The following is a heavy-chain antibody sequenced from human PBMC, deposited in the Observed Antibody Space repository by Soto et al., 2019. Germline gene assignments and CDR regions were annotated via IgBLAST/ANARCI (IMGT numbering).Heavy chain of an antibody. CDR3: ARVGAYCVSTSCHDY. V-gene: IGHV1-18*01. CDR2: ISAYNGNT. J-gene: IGHJ4*02. D-gene: IGHD2-2*01. CDR1: GYTFTNYG. Sequence: QVQLVQSGAEVKKPGASVKVSCKASGYTFTNYGISWVRQAPGQRLEWMGWISAYNGNTDYAQKLQGRVTMTTDTSTSTAYMELRSLRSDDKAVYYCARVGAYCVSTSCHDYWGQGTLVTVSS.